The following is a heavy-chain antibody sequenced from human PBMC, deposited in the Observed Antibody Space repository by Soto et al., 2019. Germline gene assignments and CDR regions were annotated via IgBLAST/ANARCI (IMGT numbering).Heavy chain of an antibody. Sequence: EVQLVESGGGLLQPGGSLRLSCEASGFTFSSHWMHWVRQIPGKGLVWVSRVNFDGTTTNYADSVKGRLTISRDNAKNTVYLQMNSLRAEDTAVYYCARGGSGTYKLDNWGQGTLVTVSA. CDR3: ARGGSGTYKLDN. CDR2: VNFDGTTT. J-gene: IGHJ4*02. CDR1: GFTFSSHW. V-gene: IGHV3-74*01. D-gene: IGHD3-10*01.